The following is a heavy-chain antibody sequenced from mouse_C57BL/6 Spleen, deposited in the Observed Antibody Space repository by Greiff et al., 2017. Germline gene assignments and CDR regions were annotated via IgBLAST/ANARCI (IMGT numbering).Heavy chain of an antibody. CDR3: AGEGGSSGYGSAMDY. CDR1: GYTFTGYW. J-gene: IGHJ4*01. Sequence: VQLQQSGAELMKPGASVKLSCKATGYTFTGYWIEWVKQRPGHGLEWIGEILTGSGSIKYNEKFKGKATLTADTSSNTAYMQRSSLTTEDSAIYYWAGEGGSSGYGSAMDYWGQGTSVTVSS. V-gene: IGHV1-9*01. CDR2: ILTGSGSI. D-gene: IGHD3-2*02.